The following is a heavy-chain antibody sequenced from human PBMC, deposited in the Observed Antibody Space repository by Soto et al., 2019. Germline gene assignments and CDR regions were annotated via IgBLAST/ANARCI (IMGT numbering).Heavy chain of an antibody. CDR1: GYTFTSYY. CDR3: ARDYGGNSGVDY. Sequence: QVQLVQSGAEVKKPGASVKVSCKASGYTFTSYYMHWVRQAPGQGLEWMGIIHPSGGSTSYAQKFQGRVTMTRDTSTSTVYMELSSLISEDTAVYYCARDYGGNSGVDYCGQGTLVTVSS. D-gene: IGHD2-21*02. CDR2: IHPSGGST. V-gene: IGHV1-46*01. J-gene: IGHJ4*02.